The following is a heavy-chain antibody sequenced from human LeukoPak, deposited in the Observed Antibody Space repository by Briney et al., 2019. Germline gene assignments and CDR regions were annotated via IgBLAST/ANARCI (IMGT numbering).Heavy chain of an antibody. CDR3: AKSGGYGLIDY. D-gene: IGHD1-26*01. CDR2: IYHSGTT. CDR1: GGSISNNNW. J-gene: IGHJ4*02. Sequence: SGTLSLTCSVSGGSISNNNWWSWVRQPPGKGLEWIGNIYHSGTTHYNPSLKSRVTISVDKSKNQFSLRLNSVTAADTAMYYCAKSGGYGLIDYWGQGTRVTVSS. V-gene: IGHV4-4*02.